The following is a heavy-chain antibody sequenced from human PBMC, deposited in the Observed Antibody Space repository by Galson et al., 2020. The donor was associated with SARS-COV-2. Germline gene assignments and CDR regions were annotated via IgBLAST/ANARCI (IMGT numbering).Heavy chain of an antibody. J-gene: IGHJ4*02. V-gene: IGHV4-30-4*01. CDR3: ARTSSTATREYYFDH. D-gene: IGHD4-17*01. CDR2: IHSTGNT. CDR1: GDSINNDDFY. Sequence: SETLSLTCSVSGDSINNDDFYWSWIRQTPGAGLEWIGDIHSTGNTYHNPSLMSRGTMSVDTSKNQFSLRLTSVTAADTAVYFCARTSSTATREYYFDHWGQGTLVSVSS.